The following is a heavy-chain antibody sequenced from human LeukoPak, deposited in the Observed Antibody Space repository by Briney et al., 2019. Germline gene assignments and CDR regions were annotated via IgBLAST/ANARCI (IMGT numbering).Heavy chain of an antibody. J-gene: IGHJ4*02. Sequence: GGSLRLSCAASGFTFSSFAMSWIRQAPGKGLEWVSSIDKIGVGTYYADSVRGRFTTSRDNSKNTLFLQMNSLRAEDSAVYYCAKDYVVGSIDYWGQGTLVTVSS. CDR1: GFTFSSFA. D-gene: IGHD2-21*01. V-gene: IGHV3-23*01. CDR3: AKDYVVGSIDY. CDR2: IDKIGVGT.